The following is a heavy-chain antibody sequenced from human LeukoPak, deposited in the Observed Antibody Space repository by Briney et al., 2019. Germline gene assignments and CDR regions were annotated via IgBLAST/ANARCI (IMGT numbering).Heavy chain of an antibody. CDR2: IYYSGST. J-gene: IGHJ4*02. D-gene: IGHD3-22*01. V-gene: IGHV4-59*01. CDR1: GDSISSYY. Sequence: SETLSLTCTVSGDSISSYYWSWIRQSPGKGLEWIGYIYYSGSTNYNPSLKSRVTIARDTSKNQFSLKLSSVTAADTAVYYCARDSDVVKFDYWGQGALVTVSS. CDR3: ARDSDVVKFDY.